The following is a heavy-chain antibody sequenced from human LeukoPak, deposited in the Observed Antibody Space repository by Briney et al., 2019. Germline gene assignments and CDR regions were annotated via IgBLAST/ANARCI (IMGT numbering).Heavy chain of an antibody. D-gene: IGHD3-22*01. J-gene: IGHJ2*01. CDR1: GFTFSSYS. Sequence: GGSLRLTCAVSGFTFSSYSMNWVLQAPGKGLEWVSYISSSSSTIYYTDSVKGRFTISRDNAKNSLYLQMNSLRAEDTAVYYCARDYYYDSSGSWYFDLWGRGTLVTVSS. CDR2: ISSSSSTI. V-gene: IGHV3-48*01. CDR3: ARDYYYDSSGSWYFDL.